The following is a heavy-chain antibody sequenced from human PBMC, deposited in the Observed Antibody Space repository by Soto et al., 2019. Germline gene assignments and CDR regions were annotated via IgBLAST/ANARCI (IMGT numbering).Heavy chain of an antibody. V-gene: IGHV3-23*01. CDR3: ARDKGIVVVPGVPRANWFDP. Sequence: PGGSLRLSCAASGFTFSSYAMSWVRQAPGKGLEWVSAISGSGGSTYYADSVKGRFTISRDNSKNTLYLQMNSLRAEDTAVYYCARDKGIVVVPGVPRANWFDPWGQGTLVTVSS. CDR2: ISGSGGST. CDR1: GFTFSSYA. J-gene: IGHJ5*02. D-gene: IGHD2-2*01.